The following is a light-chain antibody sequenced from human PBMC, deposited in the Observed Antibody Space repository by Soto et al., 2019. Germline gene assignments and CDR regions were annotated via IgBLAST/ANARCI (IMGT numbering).Light chain of an antibody. CDR3: QQRSNWPYLT. J-gene: IGKJ4*01. CDR1: QSVSGY. CDR2: DAS. Sequence: EIVLTQSPDTLSLSPGERATLSCRASQSVSGYLGWYQQKPGQAPRLLIYDASNRAYGVPSRFRGSGSGTNFTLTIVSLEPDDFAVYYCQQRSNWPYLTFGGGTRG. V-gene: IGKV3-11*01.